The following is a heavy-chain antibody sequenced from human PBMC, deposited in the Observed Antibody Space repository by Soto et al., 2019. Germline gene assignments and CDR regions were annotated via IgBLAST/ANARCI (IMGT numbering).Heavy chain of an antibody. J-gene: IGHJ6*02. CDR1: GYIFVNYG. CDR2: ISPYTGNT. CDR3: VMVDNYVTPTPQDV. Sequence: QVQLVQSGDEVKKPGASVKVSCKASGYIFVNYGIAWVRQAPRQGLEWMGWISPYTGNTHSASKVQGRLTRPTDTSTSTAYMDLGSLTSDDTAVYYCVMVDNYVTPTPQDVWGQGTTVTVSS. V-gene: IGHV1-18*01. D-gene: IGHD3-16*01.